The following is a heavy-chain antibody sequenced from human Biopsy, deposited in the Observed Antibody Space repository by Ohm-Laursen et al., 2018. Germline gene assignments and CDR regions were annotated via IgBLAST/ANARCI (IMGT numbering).Heavy chain of an antibody. D-gene: IGHD6-6*01. V-gene: IGHV3-21*01. CDR2: ISETSSHI. CDR1: GFSVSSYD. CDR3: ARDSSRRAREGGMDV. Sequence: GSLRLSCAASGFSVSSYDMNWVRQAPGTGLERISYISETSSHIYDADSVRGRFTVARDIAKNSLYLQLNSLRVEDTAVYYCARDSSRRAREGGMDVWGQGTTVTVSS. J-gene: IGHJ6*02.